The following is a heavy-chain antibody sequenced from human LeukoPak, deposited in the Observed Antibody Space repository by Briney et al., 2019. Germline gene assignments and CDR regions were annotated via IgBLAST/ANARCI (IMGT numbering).Heavy chain of an antibody. CDR3: ARRRGVDYFDY. V-gene: IGHV1-2*06. CDR1: GYTFTGYY. Sequence: ASVTVSCKASGYTFTGYYTHWVRQAPGQGLEWMGRINPNSGGTNYAQKFQGRVTMTRDTSISTAYMELSRLRSDDTAVYYCARRRGVDYFDYWGQGTLVTVSS. J-gene: IGHJ4*02. CDR2: INPNSGGT. D-gene: IGHD3-16*01.